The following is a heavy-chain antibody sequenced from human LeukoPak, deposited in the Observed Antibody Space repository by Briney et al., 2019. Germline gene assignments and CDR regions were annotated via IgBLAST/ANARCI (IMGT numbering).Heavy chain of an antibody. CDR1: GYILTNYG. J-gene: IGHJ4*02. D-gene: IGHD5-12*01. V-gene: IGHV1-18*01. CDR2: INTYNGET. Sequence: ASVKVSCSSSGYILTNYGIYWVRQAPGQGLEWMGWINTYNGETDYAQNFQGRVTMTTDTSTSTAYMDLRSLTSDDTAVYYCARGRLGVSGYKDYLDYWGQGTLVTVSP. CDR3: ARGRLGVSGYKDYLDY.